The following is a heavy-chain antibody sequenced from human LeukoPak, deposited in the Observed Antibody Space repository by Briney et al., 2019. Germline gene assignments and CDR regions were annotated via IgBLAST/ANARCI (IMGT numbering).Heavy chain of an antibody. CDR2: IYPDDSDT. CDR3: ARTSGLVGARTGWDYFDY. Sequence: GESLKISCKGSGYSFSRYWIGWVRQMPGKGLEWMGIIYPDDSDTRYSPSFKGQVTISADKSISTAYLQWSSLKASDTAMYYCARTSGLVGARTGWDYFDYWGQGTMVTVSS. CDR1: GYSFSRYW. J-gene: IGHJ4*02. D-gene: IGHD1-26*01. V-gene: IGHV5-51*01.